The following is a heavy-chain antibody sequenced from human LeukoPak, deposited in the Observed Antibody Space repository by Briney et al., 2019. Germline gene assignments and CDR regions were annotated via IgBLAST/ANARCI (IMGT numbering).Heavy chain of an antibody. CDR3: ARAARDYGPYNWFDP. D-gene: IGHD4-17*01. J-gene: IGHJ5*02. Sequence: SEALSLTCTVSGGSISRYYWSWIRQPPGTGLEWIGYIYYTGRADYNPSLKSRVSMSVDTSKNQFSLRVNSMTAADTAVYYCARAARDYGPYNWFDPWGQGTLVTVSS. CDR2: IYYTGRA. CDR1: GGSISRYY. V-gene: IGHV4-59*01.